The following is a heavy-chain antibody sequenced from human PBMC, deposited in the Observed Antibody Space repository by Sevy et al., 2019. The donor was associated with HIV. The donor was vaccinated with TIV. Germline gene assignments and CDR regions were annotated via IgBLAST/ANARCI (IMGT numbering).Heavy chain of an antibody. V-gene: IGHV4-59*01. J-gene: IGHJ4*02. CDR1: GGSFSSYY. D-gene: IGHD1-20*01. CDR2: IYYNGTT. CDR3: ATGKVLFDY. Sequence: SETRSLTCTVSGGSFSSYYWSWIRQSPGKGLEWIGYIYYNGTTNSSPSLRRRVTISPHTSKSQFSLKLKSVTAADTAVYYCATGKVLFDYWGQGTLVTVSS.